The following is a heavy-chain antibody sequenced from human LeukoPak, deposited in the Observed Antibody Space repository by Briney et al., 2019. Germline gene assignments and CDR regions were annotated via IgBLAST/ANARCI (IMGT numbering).Heavy chain of an antibody. J-gene: IGHJ4*02. CDR1: LVSISSYY. Sequence: SETLSLTCTVSLVSISSYYWSWIRQPPGEGLEWIGNIFYSGSPNYKSSLQSRVTTSFDKSKNQFSLKLSSVTAADTAVYYCARVGHIVAAGTYDYWGQGTLVTVSS. V-gene: IGHV4-59*08. CDR2: IFYSGSP. CDR3: ARVGHIVAAGTYDY. D-gene: IGHD6-13*01.